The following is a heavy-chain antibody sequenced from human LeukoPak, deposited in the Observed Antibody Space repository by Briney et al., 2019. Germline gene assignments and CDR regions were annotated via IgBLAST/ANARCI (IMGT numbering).Heavy chain of an antibody. J-gene: IGHJ4*02. Sequence: PGGSLRLSCAASGFTFSSYAMSWVRQAPGKGLEWVSTISANGDTTYYADSVKGRFTFSRDNSKNTLYLQMNSLRAEDTAVYYCARVPARDSYFDYWGQGTLVTVSS. V-gene: IGHV3-23*01. CDR2: ISANGDTT. CDR1: GFTFSSYA. CDR3: ARVPARDSYFDY. D-gene: IGHD5-24*01.